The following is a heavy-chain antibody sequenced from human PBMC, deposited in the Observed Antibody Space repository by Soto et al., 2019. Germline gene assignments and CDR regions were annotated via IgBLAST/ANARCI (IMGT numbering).Heavy chain of an antibody. CDR3: ARGLNWNYRLGWFDP. CDR2: INHSGST. D-gene: IGHD1-7*01. J-gene: IGHJ5*02. CDR1: GGSFSGYY. Sequence: SETLSLTCAVYGGSFSGYYWSWIRQPPGKGLEWIGEINHSGSTNYNPSLKSRVTISVDTSKNQFSLKLSSVTAADTAVYYCARGLNWNYRLGWFDPWGQGTLVTVSS. V-gene: IGHV4-34*01.